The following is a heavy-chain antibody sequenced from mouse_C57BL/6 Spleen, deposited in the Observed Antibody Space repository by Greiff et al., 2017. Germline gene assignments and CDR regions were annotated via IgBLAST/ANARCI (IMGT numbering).Heavy chain of an antibody. CDR2: ISSGGSYT. CDR3: ARQGSNYFDD. J-gene: IGHJ2*01. D-gene: IGHD1-1*01. V-gene: IGHV5-6*01. CDR1: GFTFSSYG. Sequence: EVHLVESGGDLVKPGGSLKLSCAASGFTFSSYGMSWVRQTPDKRLEWVATISSGGSYTYYPDSVKGRFTISRDNAKNTLYLQMSSLKSEDTAMYYCARQGSNYFDDWGQGTTLTVSS.